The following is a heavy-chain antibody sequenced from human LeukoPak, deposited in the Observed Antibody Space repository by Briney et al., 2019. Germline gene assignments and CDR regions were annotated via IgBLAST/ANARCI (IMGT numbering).Heavy chain of an antibody. V-gene: IGHV3-74*01. D-gene: IGHD6-19*01. J-gene: IGHJ4*02. CDR2: INSDGSST. CDR1: GFTFSSYW. CDR3: AKGKDSSGTWDYFDY. Sequence: GGSLRLSCAASGFTFSSYWMHWVRQAPGKGLVWVSRINSDGSSTSYADSVKGRFTISRDNAKNTLYLQMNSLRAEDTAVYYCAKGKDSSGTWDYFDYWGQGTLVTVSS.